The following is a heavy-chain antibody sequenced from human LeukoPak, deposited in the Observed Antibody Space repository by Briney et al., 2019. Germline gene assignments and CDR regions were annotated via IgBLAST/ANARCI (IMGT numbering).Heavy chain of an antibody. D-gene: IGHD3-16*02. Sequence: ASVKVSCKASGYTFTNYAMNWVRQAPGQGLEWMGWINPNTGNPTYAQGFTGRFVFSLDTSVTTTYLQISGLKAEDTAVYYCARXYQXLGGLSFPDSWGQGTLVTVSS. CDR3: ARXYQXLGGLSFPDS. V-gene: IGHV7-4-1*02. CDR2: INPNTGNP. J-gene: IGHJ5*01. CDR1: GYTFTNYA.